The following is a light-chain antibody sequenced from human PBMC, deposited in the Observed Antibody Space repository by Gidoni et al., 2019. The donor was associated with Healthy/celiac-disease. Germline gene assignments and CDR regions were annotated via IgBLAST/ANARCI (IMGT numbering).Light chain of an antibody. V-gene: IGKV1-39*01. J-gene: IGKJ1*01. CDR1: QSISSY. CDR2: AAS. CDR3: QQSYSTPCT. Sequence: DNKMTQSPSSLSAAVGDRVTITCRASQSISSYLNWYQQKPGQAPKLLIYAASSLESGVPSRFSGSGSGTDFTLTISSLQPEDFATYYCQQSYSTPCTFGQXTKVEI.